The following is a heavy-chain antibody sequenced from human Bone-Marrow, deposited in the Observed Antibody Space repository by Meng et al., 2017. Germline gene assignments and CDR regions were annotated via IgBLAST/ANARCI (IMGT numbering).Heavy chain of an antibody. Sequence: GESLKISCATSNFTLSIYAVTWVRQAPGKGLEWVGRIETKSEGGTADYAAPVKGRFSISRDDSKNTLYLQMNTLISEDTGVYFCATGAAAADHWGQGTLVTVSS. CDR1: NFTLSIYA. CDR2: IETKSEGGTA. V-gene: IGHV3-15*04. J-gene: IGHJ4*02. CDR3: ATGAAAADH. D-gene: IGHD6-13*01.